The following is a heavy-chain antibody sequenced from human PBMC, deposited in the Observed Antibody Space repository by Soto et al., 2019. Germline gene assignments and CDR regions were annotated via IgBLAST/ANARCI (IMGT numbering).Heavy chain of an antibody. CDR2: ISSNGGST. CDR1: GFTFSSYA. D-gene: IGHD3-10*01. CDR3: VKDINRVLSYVGSDFDY. Sequence: PGGSLRLSCSASGFTFSSYAMHWVRQAPGKGLEYVSAISSNGGSTYYADSVKGRFTISRDNSKNTLYLQVSSLRAEDTAVYYCVKDINRVLSYVGSDFDYWGQRNLVTIS. V-gene: IGHV3-64D*06. J-gene: IGHJ4*02.